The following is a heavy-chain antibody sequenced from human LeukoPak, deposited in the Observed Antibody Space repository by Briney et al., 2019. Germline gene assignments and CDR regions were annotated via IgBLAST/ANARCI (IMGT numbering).Heavy chain of an antibody. CDR1: GFTFSSYA. CDR3: AKPGYSSGWYVYFDY. CDR2: ISGSGGRT. D-gene: IGHD6-19*01. V-gene: IGHV3-23*01. J-gene: IGHJ4*02. Sequence: GGSLRLSCAASGFTFSSYAMSWVRRATGKGLEWVSAISGSGGRTYYADSVKGRFTISRDNSKNTLYLQMNSLRAEDTAVYYCAKPGYSSGWYVYFDYWGQGTLVTVSS.